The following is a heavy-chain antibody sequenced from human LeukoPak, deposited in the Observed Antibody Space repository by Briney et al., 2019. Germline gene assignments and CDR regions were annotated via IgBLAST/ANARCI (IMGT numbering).Heavy chain of an antibody. D-gene: IGHD2-15*01. J-gene: IGHJ6*03. Sequence: GGSLRLSCAASGLTFSSYSMNWARQAPGKGLEWVSYISSSSTTIYYADSVKGRFTISRDNAKNSLYLQMNSLRAEDTALYYCARDRCSGGRCYSLSVGHMDVWGKGTTVTVSS. CDR1: GLTFSSYS. V-gene: IGHV3-48*01. CDR3: ARDRCSGGRCYSLSVGHMDV. CDR2: ISSSSTTI.